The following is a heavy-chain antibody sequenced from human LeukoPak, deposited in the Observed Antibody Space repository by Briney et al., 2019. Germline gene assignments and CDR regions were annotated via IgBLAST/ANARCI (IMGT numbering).Heavy chain of an antibody. CDR1: GFTLDDYA. D-gene: IGHD3-16*01. Sequence: RRCRRLSCVASGFTLDDYAMHWVRQALGGGLEWVSGISWKRGSIGYAESVKGRFTIHRENDKNSLYLQMNSLRAEDTALYYCAKAARWGDFDYWGQGTLVTVHS. V-gene: IGHV3-9*01. J-gene: IGHJ4*02. CDR2: ISWKRGSI. CDR3: AKAARWGDFDY.